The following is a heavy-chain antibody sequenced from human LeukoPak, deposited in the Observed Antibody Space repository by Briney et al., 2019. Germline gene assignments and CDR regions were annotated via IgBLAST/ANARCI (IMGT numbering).Heavy chain of an antibody. CDR1: GYSISSGYY. CDR2: IHHSGST. J-gene: IGHJ4*02. CDR3: ARDPLESNYFDY. V-gene: IGHV4-38-2*02. D-gene: IGHD5/OR15-5a*01. Sequence: SETLSLTCTVFGYSISSGYYWGWIRQPPGKGLEWIGSIHHSGSTYYNPSLKSRVTISIDTSKNQFSLKLSSVTAADTAVYYCARDPLESNYFDYWGQGTLVTVSS.